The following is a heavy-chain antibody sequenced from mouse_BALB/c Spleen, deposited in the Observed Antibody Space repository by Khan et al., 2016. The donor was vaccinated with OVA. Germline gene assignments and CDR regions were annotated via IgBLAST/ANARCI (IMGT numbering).Heavy chain of an antibody. J-gene: IGHJ3*01. Sequence: EVKLEVSGPELVKPGASVRISCKTSGYTFTDFNLDWVKQSHGKSLEWIGYIFPNDGGTGYNQKFKTKATLTVDSSSSTAYMELRSLTSEDSAVYYCARSGYGSFAYWGQGTLVTVSA. CDR3: ARSGYGSFAY. D-gene: IGHD1-2*01. V-gene: IGHV1S29*02. CDR1: GYTFTDFN. CDR2: IFPNDGGT.